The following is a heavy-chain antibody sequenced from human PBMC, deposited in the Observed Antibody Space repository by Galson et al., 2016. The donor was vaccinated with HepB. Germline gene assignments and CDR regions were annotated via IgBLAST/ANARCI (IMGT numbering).Heavy chain of an antibody. D-gene: IGHD2-2*01. Sequence: SLRLSCAASGFQFSNYSMNWVRQAPREGLEWVSSISSSTSYVFYADSVKGRFTISRDNAKNSLSLQMDSLRAEDTAVYCCARGALPGTLRYFGMDVWGQGTTVTVSS. CDR2: ISSSTSYV. CDR3: ARGALPGTLRYFGMDV. J-gene: IGHJ6*02. V-gene: IGHV3-21*01. CDR1: GFQFSNYS.